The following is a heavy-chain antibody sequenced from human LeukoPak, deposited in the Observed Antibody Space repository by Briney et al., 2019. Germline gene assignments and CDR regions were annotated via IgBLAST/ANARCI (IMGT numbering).Heavy chain of an antibody. Sequence: GGSLRLSCAASGFSFSTSTMSWVRQAPGKGLEWVSSISGSGFTTYYADSVKGRFTISRDNSTDTLYLQMNSLRAEDTAAYYCAKIRLCSGGSCSHFDYWGQGTLVTVSS. CDR3: AKIRLCSGGSCSHFDY. J-gene: IGHJ4*02. V-gene: IGHV3-23*01. CDR1: GFSFSTST. CDR2: ISGSGFTT. D-gene: IGHD2-15*01.